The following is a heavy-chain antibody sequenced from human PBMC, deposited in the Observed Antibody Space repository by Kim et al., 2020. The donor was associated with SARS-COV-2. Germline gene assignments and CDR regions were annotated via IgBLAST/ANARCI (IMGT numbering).Heavy chain of an antibody. Sequence: ASVKVSCKASGYTFTGYYMHWVRQAPGQGLEWMGRINPNSGGTNYAQKFQGRVTMTRDTSISTAYMELSRLRSDDTAVYYCARQMVRGTNWFDPWGQGTLVTVSS. CDR3: ARQMVRGTNWFDP. D-gene: IGHD3-10*01. CDR2: INPNSGGT. CDR1: GYTFTGYY. V-gene: IGHV1-2*06. J-gene: IGHJ5*02.